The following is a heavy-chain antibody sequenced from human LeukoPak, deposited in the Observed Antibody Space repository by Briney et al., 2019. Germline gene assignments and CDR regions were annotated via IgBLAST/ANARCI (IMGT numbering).Heavy chain of an antibody. CDR3: ARDIRHSSHDYYYGLDV. J-gene: IGHJ6*02. Sequence: GGSLRLSCAASGFTFSSYAMHWVRQAPGKGLEYVSAISSNGGSTYYADSVKGRFTISRDNSKNTLYLQMGSLRAEDMAVYYCARDIRHSSHDYYYGLDVWGQGATVTVSS. D-gene: IGHD1-1*01. V-gene: IGHV3-64*02. CDR2: ISSNGGST. CDR1: GFTFSSYA.